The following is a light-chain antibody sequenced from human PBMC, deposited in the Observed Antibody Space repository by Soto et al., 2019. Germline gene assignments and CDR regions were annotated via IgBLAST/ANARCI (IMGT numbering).Light chain of an antibody. J-gene: IGLJ2*01. CDR2: DNN. Sequence: QSVLTQPPPMSAAPGQKVTISCSGSSSNIENNYVSWYQQDPGTAPKLLIYDNNRRPSGIPDRFSGSKSGTSATLGITGLQPGDEAHYYCVTWDSSLNVVVFGGGTKVTVL. V-gene: IGLV1-51*01. CDR3: VTWDSSLNVVV. CDR1: SSNIENNY.